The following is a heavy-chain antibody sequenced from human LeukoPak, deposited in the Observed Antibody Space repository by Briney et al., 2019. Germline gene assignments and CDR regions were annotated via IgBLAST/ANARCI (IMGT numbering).Heavy chain of an antibody. D-gene: IGHD3-22*01. CDR3: ARLGLNYDSSGYSPGWFDP. J-gene: IGHJ5*02. CDR1: GGTFSSYA. V-gene: IGHV1-69*06. CDR2: IIPIFGTA. Sequence: LVKVSCKASGGTFSSYAISWVRQAPGQGLEWMGGIIPIFGTANYAQKFQGRVTITADKSTSTAYMELSSLRSEDTAVYYCARLGLNYDSSGYSPGWFDPWGQGTLVTVSS.